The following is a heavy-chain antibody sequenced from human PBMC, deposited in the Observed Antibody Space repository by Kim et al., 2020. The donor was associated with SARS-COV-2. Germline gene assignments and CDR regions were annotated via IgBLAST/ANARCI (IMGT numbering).Heavy chain of an antibody. J-gene: IGHJ4*02. Sequence: ASVKVSCKASGYTFTGYYMHWVRQAPGQGLEWMGWINPNSGGTNYAQKFQGRVTMTRDTSISTAYMELSRLRSDDTAVYYCARGRGKNLAYCGGDCYSVPKYYFDYWGQGTLVTVSS. D-gene: IGHD2-21*01. V-gene: IGHV1-2*02. CDR3: ARGRGKNLAYCGGDCYSVPKYYFDY. CDR1: GYTFTGYY. CDR2: INPNSGGT.